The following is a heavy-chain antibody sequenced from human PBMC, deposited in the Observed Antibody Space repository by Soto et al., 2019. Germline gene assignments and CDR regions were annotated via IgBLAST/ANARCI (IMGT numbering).Heavy chain of an antibody. D-gene: IGHD3-22*01. CDR2: ISSSSSYI. J-gene: IGHJ4*02. Sequence: GGSLRLSCADSGFTFSSYNMNWVRQAPRKGLEWVSSISSSSSYIYYADSVKGRFTISRDNAKNSLYLQMNSLRAEDTAVYYCARDATYYFDSSGPLYWGQGTLVTVSS. CDR3: ARDATYYFDSSGPLY. CDR1: GFTFSSYN. V-gene: IGHV3-21*01.